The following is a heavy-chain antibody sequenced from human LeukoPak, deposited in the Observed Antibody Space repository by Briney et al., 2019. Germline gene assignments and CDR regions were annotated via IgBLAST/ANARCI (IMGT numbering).Heavy chain of an antibody. V-gene: IGHV3-74*01. CDR1: GFTFSFYW. J-gene: IGHJ6*02. Sequence: GGPLRLSCAASGFTFSFYWMRWVRQAPGKGLVWVSRINSDGSSTSYADSVKGRFTISRDNAKNTLYLQMNSLRAEDTAVYYCAREINYYYGMDVWGQGTTVTVSS. CDR3: AREINYYYGMDV. CDR2: INSDGSST. D-gene: IGHD5-24*01.